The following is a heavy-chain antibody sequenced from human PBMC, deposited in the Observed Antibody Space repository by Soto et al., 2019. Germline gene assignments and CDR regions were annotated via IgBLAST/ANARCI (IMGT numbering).Heavy chain of an antibody. D-gene: IGHD3-16*01. CDR2: INPSGGNT. V-gene: IGHV1-46*01. CDR1: GYTFTSDD. Sequence: GASVKVACKASGYTFTSDDMHCVRQAPGQGLEWMGIINPSGGNTSYAQKFQGRVTMTRNTSINTAYMELNSLTSDDTAVYYCARGDGFGNWLDPWGQGPLVTVSS. CDR3: ARGDGFGNWLDP. J-gene: IGHJ5*02.